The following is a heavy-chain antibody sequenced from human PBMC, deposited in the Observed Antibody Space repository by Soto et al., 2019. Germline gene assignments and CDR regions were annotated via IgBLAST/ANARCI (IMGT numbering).Heavy chain of an antibody. CDR2: SYGDDGK. V-gene: IGHV2-5*02. D-gene: IGHD6-13*01. J-gene: IGHJ5*02. Sequence: QITLKESGPALVKPTQTLTLTCTFSGFSLTTSGVGVHWLRQPAGKPLEWLGVSYGDDGKRYNPSLETRLTITKDXRXTXVXXRMTNMDPLDTATYCSARNPSDSNYWYIPDDWFAPWGQGTLGTVSS. CDR3: ARNPSDSNYWYIPDDWFAP. CDR1: GFSLTTSGVG.